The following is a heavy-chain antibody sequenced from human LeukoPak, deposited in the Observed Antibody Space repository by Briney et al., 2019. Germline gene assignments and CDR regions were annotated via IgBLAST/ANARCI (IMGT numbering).Heavy chain of an antibody. V-gene: IGHV4-4*02. Sequence: SGTLSLTCAVSGGSISSSNWWSWVRQPPGKGLEWIGEIYHSGSTNYNPSLKSRVTTSVDKSKNQFSLKLGSVTAADTAVYYCARGLWFGEKGPFDYWGQGTLVTVSS. CDR2: IYHSGST. J-gene: IGHJ4*02. CDR1: GGSISSSNW. D-gene: IGHD3-10*01. CDR3: ARGLWFGEKGPFDY.